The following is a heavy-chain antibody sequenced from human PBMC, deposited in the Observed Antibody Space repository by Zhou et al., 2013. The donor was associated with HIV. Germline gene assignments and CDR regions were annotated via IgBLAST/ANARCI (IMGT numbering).Heavy chain of an antibody. Sequence: QVQLVQSGAEVKSPGSSVKVSCKASGGTFNDVALTWVRQAPGRGLEWMGWISAYDGNTHFAAQVQDRITMSIDTATNTAHMELGSLTSDDTAVYFCARDRLLQGYSSSWFIDYWGQGTLVTVSS. J-gene: IGHJ4*02. CDR3: ARDRLLQGYSSSWFIDY. CDR2: ISAYDGNT. D-gene: IGHD2-2*01. CDR1: GGTFNDVA. V-gene: IGHV1-18*01.